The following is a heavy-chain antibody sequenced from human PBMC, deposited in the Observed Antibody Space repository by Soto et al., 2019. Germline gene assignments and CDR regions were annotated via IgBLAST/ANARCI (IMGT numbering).Heavy chain of an antibody. D-gene: IGHD2-21*01. CDR2: IYDSGTT. V-gene: IGHV4-59*08. Sequence: PETLSLTCPLYSPSLSRYYCSWIRQPPGKGLGWIGYIYDSGTTNYTPSLKSRVIISVDTSKNQFSLRLSSLTAADTTVYYCARNSPLLENDYYAMAVWGQGTTVTVSS. CDR3: ARNSPLLENDYYAMAV. CDR1: SPSLSRYY. J-gene: IGHJ6*02.